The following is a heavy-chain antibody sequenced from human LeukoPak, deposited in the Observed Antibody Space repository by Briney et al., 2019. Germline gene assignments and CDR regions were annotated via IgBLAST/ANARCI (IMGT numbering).Heavy chain of an antibody. J-gene: IGHJ4*02. Sequence: PGGSLRLSCAGSGFTFSSYAMSWVRQAPGKGLEWVSGISGSGDNTYYADSVKGRFTISRDNSKNTLYVQVNSLGTEDTAAYYCAKTRPLDSSSWSHGDYWGQGTLVTVSS. CDR1: GFTFSSYA. CDR3: AKTRPLDSSSWSHGDY. V-gene: IGHV3-23*01. D-gene: IGHD6-13*01. CDR2: ISGSGDNT.